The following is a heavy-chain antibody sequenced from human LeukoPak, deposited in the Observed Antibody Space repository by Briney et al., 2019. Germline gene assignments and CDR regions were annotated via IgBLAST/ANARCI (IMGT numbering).Heavy chain of an antibody. CDR3: ATACSGGSCYCF. CDR1: GYTLTELS. Sequence: ASVKVSCKVSGYTLTELSMHWVRQAPGKGLEWMGGFDPEGGETIYAQKFQGRVTMTEDTSTDTAYMELSSLRSEDTAVYYCATACSGGSCYCFWGQGTLVTVSS. V-gene: IGHV1-24*01. D-gene: IGHD2-15*01. J-gene: IGHJ4*02. CDR2: FDPEGGET.